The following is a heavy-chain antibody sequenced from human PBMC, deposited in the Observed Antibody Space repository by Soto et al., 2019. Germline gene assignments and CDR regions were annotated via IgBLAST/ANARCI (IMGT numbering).Heavy chain of an antibody. J-gene: IGHJ4*02. V-gene: IGHV3-21*01. CDR3: ARGVEENTSCQDY. CDR2: ISSSSSYI. D-gene: IGHD2-2*01. CDR1: GFTFSSYS. Sequence: GGSLRLSCAASGFTFSSYSMNWVRQAPGKGLEWVSSISSSSSYIYYADSVKGRFTISRDNAKNSLYLQMNSLRAEDTAVYYCARGVEENTSCQDYWGQGTLVTVSS.